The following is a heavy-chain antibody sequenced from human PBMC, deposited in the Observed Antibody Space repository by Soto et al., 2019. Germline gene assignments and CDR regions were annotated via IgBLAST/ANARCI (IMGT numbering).Heavy chain of an antibody. CDR1: GFTFSTYG. V-gene: IGHV3-30*18. J-gene: IGHJ4*02. D-gene: IGHD5-12*01. CDR3: AKEGYISSLDS. Sequence: GGSLRLSCAASGFTFSTYGIHWVRQAPGKGLEWVALILYGGNNKYYPDSVKGRSTISRDNSKNTLYLQMDGLRTDDTAIYYCAKEGYISSLDSWGQGTLFTVSS. CDR2: ILYGGNNK.